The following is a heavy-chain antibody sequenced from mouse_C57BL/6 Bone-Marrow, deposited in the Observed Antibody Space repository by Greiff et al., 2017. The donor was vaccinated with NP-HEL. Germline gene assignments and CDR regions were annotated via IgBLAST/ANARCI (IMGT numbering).Heavy chain of an antibody. CDR2: ISSGGDYI. J-gene: IGHJ3*01. D-gene: IGHD1-1*01. CDR3: TRYYYGSSYEGFAY. CDR1: GFTFSSYA. V-gene: IGHV5-9-1*02. Sequence: EVMLVESGEGLVKPGGSLKLSCAASGFTFSSYAMSWVRQTPEKRLEWVAYISSGGDYIYYADTVKGRFTISRDNARNTLYLQMSSLKSEDTAMYYCTRYYYGSSYEGFAYWGQGTLVTVSA.